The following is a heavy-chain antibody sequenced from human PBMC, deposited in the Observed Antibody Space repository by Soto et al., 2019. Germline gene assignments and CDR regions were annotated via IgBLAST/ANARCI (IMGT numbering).Heavy chain of an antibody. CDR3: AREGDYGSEQYGMDV. J-gene: IGHJ6*02. Sequence: QVQLVQSGAEVKKPGSSVKVSCKASGGTFSSYAISWVRQAPGQGLEWMGGIIPIFGTANYAQKFQGRVTITADESTSTAYRELSSLRSEDTALYYCAREGDYGSEQYGMDVWGQGTTVTVSS. V-gene: IGHV1-69*12. CDR1: GGTFSSYA. CDR2: IIPIFGTA. D-gene: IGHD3-10*01.